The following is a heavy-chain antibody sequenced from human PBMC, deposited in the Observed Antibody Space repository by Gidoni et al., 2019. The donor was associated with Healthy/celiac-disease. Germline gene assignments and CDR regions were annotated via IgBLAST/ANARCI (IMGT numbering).Heavy chain of an antibody. V-gene: IGHV3-21*01. CDR3: ARAYSVTFDY. J-gene: IGHJ4*02. D-gene: IGHD1-26*01. CDR1: GFTFSSYS. CDR2: ISSSSSYI. Sequence: EVQLVESGGGLVKPGGSLRLSCAASGFTFSSYSMNWVRQAPGQGLGWVSSISSSSSYIYYADSVKGRFTISRDNAKNSLYLQMNSLRAEDTAVYYCARAYSVTFDYWGQGTLVTVSS.